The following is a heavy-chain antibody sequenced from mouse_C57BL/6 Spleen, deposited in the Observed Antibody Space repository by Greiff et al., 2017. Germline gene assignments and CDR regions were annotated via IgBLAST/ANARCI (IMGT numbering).Heavy chain of an antibody. V-gene: IGHV5-12*01. Sequence: EVKLVESGGGLVQPGGSLKLSCAASGFTFSDYYMYWVRQTPGKRLEWVAYISNGGGSTYYPDTVKGRFTISRDNAKNTLYLQMSRLKSEDTAMYYCARLLNWDWYFDVWGTGTTVTVSS. CDR3: ARLLNWDWYFDV. J-gene: IGHJ1*03. CDR2: ISNGGGST. D-gene: IGHD4-1*01. CDR1: GFTFSDYY.